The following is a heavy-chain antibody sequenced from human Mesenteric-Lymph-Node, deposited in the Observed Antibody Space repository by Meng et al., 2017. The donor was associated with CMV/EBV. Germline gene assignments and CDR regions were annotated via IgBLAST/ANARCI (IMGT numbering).Heavy chain of an antibody. CDR2: VNWHGDNT. J-gene: IGHJ3*02. V-gene: IGHV3-43*01. Sequence: GGSLRLSCAVSGFTFDDYTMHWVRQTPGRGLEWVSLVNWHGDNTYYSDSVKGRFTISRDNSKNSLYLQMSSLRTEDTALYFCARDMMCTDGVCYSGTFDIWGQGTMVTVSS. CDR1: GFTFDDYT. CDR3: ARDMMCTDGVCYSGTFDI. D-gene: IGHD2-8*01.